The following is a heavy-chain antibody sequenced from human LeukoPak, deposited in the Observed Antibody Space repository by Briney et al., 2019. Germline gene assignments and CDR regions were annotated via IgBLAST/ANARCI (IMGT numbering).Heavy chain of an antibody. CDR1: GGTFSSYA. Sequence: ASVKVSCKASGGTFSSYAISRVRQAPGQGLEWMGGIIPIFGTANYAQKFQGRVTITTDESTSTAYMELSSLRSEDTAVYYCARDGIRYSSSWSNFDYWGQGTLVTVSS. CDR3: ARDGIRYSSSWSNFDY. CDR2: IIPIFGTA. D-gene: IGHD6-13*01. J-gene: IGHJ4*02. V-gene: IGHV1-69*05.